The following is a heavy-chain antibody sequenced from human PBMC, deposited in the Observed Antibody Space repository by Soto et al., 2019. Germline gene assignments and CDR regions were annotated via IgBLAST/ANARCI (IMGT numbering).Heavy chain of an antibody. CDR3: ARLGHDYSNSGMDV. J-gene: IGHJ6*02. Sequence: PGESLKISCTACGYSFTTYWINWVRQLPGKGLEWMGKIDPSGSDTTYSPSFQGHVTISADRSITTAYLQWSSLKASDTAMYYCARLGHDYSNSGMDVWGQGTTVTFSS. D-gene: IGHD4-4*01. CDR1: GYSFTTYW. V-gene: IGHV5-10-1*01. CDR2: IDPSGSDT.